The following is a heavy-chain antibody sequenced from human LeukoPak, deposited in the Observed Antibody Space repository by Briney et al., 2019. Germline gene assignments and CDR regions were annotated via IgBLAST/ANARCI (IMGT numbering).Heavy chain of an antibody. CDR2: INAGNGNA. V-gene: IGHV1-3*01. Sequence: ASVTVSCKASGYTFTSYAMHWVRQAPGQRLEWMGWINAGNGNATYTQKFQDRVTFTRDTSASTAYMDLGSLRSEDTAVYYCARVSSGWHGYLDYWGQGTPVTVSS. CDR3: ARVSSGWHGYLDY. D-gene: IGHD6-25*01. J-gene: IGHJ4*02. CDR1: GYTFTSYA.